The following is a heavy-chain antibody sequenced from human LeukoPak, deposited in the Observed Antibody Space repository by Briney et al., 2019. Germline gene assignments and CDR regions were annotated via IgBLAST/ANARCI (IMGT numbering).Heavy chain of an antibody. Sequence: ASVKVSCKASGYTFTSYDINWVRQATGQGLEWMGWMNPNSGNTGYAQKFQGRVTMTRNTSISTAYMELSSLRSEDTAVYYCASSPLITMTNNWFDPWGQGTLVTVSS. J-gene: IGHJ5*02. D-gene: IGHD3-22*01. V-gene: IGHV1-8*01. CDR1: GYTFTSYD. CDR2: MNPNSGNT. CDR3: ASSPLITMTNNWFDP.